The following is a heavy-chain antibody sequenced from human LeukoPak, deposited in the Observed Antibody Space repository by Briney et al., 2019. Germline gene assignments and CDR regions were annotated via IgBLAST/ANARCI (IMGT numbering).Heavy chain of an antibody. Sequence: PSQTLSLTCTVSGGSISSGSYYWSWIRQPAGKGLEWIGRMYTSGSTNYNPSLKSRVTISVDTSKNQFSLKLSSVTAADTAVYYCARSPSGGNYPFDYWGQGTLVTVSS. V-gene: IGHV4-61*02. D-gene: IGHD4-23*01. J-gene: IGHJ4*02. CDR3: ARSPSGGNYPFDY. CDR2: MYTSGST. CDR1: GGSISSGSYY.